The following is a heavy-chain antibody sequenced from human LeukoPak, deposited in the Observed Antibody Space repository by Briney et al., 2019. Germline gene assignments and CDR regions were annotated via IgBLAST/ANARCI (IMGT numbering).Heavy chain of an antibody. CDR3: ARAMVEYHYGMDV. CDR1: GYTLTELS. CDR2: INPDSGVT. Sequence: ASVKVSCKVSGYTLTELSMHWVRQAPGQGLEWMGWINPDSGVTNHAQKFEGRVTMTRDTSISTVYMELSRLRSDDTAVYYCARAMVEYHYGMDVWGQGTTVTVSS. J-gene: IGHJ6*02. D-gene: IGHD3-10*01. V-gene: IGHV1-2*02.